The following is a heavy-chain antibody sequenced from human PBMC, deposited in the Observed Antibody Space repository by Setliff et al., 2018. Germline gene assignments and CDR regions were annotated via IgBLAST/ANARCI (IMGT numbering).Heavy chain of an antibody. V-gene: IGHV1-46*01. J-gene: IGHJ3*02. CDR2: INPSSGRT. CDR1: GYTFTSHY. Sequence: ASVKVSCKASGYTFTSHYMHWVRQAPGLGLEWMGTINPSSGRTSYAQKFQGRVTMTRXTXTSTVYMDMSSLRSEDTAVYYCARDVFPYHYEGAFDIWGQGTMVTVSS. CDR3: ARDVFPYHYEGAFDI. D-gene: IGHD3-22*01.